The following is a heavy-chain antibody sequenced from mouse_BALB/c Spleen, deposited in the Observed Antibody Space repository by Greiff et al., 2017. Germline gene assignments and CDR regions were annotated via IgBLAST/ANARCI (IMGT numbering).Heavy chain of an antibody. V-gene: IGHV14-4*02. CDR1: GFNIKDYY. J-gene: IGHJ4*01. Sequence: VQLQQSGAELVRSGASVKLSCTASGFNIKDYYMHWVKQRPEQGLEWIGWIDPENGDTEYAPKFQGKATMTADTSSNTAYLQLSSLTSEDTAVYYCNAYYGYYAMDYWGQGTSVTVSS. CDR3: NAYYGYYAMDY. CDR2: IDPENGDT. D-gene: IGHD1-2*01.